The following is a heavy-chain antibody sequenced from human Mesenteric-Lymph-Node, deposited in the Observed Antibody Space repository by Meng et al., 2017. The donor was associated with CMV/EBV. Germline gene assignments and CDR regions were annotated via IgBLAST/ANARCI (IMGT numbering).Heavy chain of an antibody. D-gene: IGHD4-23*01. V-gene: IGHV3-11*06. J-gene: IGHJ5*02. CDR2: ISSSSSYT. CDR3: ARTTRGQYGGGWFDP. CDR1: GFTFSDYY. Sequence: SGFTFSDYYMSWLRQAPGKGLEWVSYISSSSSYTNYADSVKGRFTISRDNAKNSLYLQMNSLRAEDTAVYYCARTTRGQYGGGWFDPWGQGTLVTVSS.